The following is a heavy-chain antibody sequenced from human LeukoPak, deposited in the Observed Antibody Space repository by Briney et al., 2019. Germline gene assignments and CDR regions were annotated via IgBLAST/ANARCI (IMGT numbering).Heavy chain of an antibody. Sequence: PGGSLRLSCAASGFTFSSYWMSWVRQAPGKGREWGANRKQDGREKYYVDSVKGRVTISIDNAKNSLYLQMHSLRAEDPAVYYCASSGDAYCSRTSCHGVFDYWGQGTLVTVSS. CDR1: GFTFSSYW. J-gene: IGHJ4*02. CDR3: ASSGDAYCSRTSCHGVFDY. CDR2: RKQDGREK. V-gene: IGHV3-7*01. D-gene: IGHD2-2*01.